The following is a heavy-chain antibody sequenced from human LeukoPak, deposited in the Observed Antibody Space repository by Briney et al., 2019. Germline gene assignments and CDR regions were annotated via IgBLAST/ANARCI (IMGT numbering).Heavy chain of an antibody. CDR3: ARAVGYYYDYDFDH. J-gene: IGHJ4*02. V-gene: IGHV1-2*06. D-gene: IGHD3-22*01. CDR1: GYTFTGYC. Sequence: GASVKVSCKASGYTFTGYCMHWVRQAPGQGLEWMGRINPNSGGTNYAQKFQGRVTMTRDTSISTAYMELSRLRSDDTAVYYCARAVGYYYDYDFDHWGQGTLVTVSS. CDR2: INPNSGGT.